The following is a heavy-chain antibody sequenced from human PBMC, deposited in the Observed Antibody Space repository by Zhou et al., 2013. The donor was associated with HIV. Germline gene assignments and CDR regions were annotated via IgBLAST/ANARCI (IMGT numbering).Heavy chain of an antibody. Sequence: QVQLVQSGAEVKKPGASVKVSCKASGYNFFSYGISWVRQAPGQGLEWMGWISTYNSRANYAQNLQGRLTLTRDISTSTAYMELRSLRSDDTAVYYCARVVGGIGGGKPLDAWGQGTTVIVSS. J-gene: IGHJ6*02. V-gene: IGHV1-18*01. CDR1: GYNFFSYG. CDR3: ARVVGGIGGGKPLDA. CDR2: ISTYNSRA. D-gene: IGHD3-16*01.